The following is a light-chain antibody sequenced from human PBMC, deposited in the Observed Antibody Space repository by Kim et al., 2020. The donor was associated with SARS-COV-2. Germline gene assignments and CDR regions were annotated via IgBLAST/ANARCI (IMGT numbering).Light chain of an antibody. V-gene: IGLV2-11*01. CDR3: CSYAGNYRLL. CDR1: SSDVGDYNY. J-gene: IGLJ2*01. Sequence: QSALTQSRSVSGSPGQSVSISCTGTSSDVGDYNYVSWYQHHPGKAPKLLIHDVNRRPSGVPDRFSGSKSGNTASLTISGLQAEDEADYYCCSYAGNYRLLFGGWTQLTVL. CDR2: DVN.